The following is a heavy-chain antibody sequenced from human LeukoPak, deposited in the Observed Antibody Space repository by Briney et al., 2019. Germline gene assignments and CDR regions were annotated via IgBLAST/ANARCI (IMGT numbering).Heavy chain of an antibody. CDR2: IIPIFGTA. Sequence: SVKVSCKASGGTFTSYAISWVRQAPGQGLEWMGGIIPIFGTANYAQKFQGRVTITTDESTSTAYLELSSLRSEDTAVYYCAGEGTMFAWGQGTLVTVSS. CDR3: AGEGTMFA. V-gene: IGHV1-69*05. CDR1: GGTFTSYA. D-gene: IGHD3-10*02. J-gene: IGHJ5*02.